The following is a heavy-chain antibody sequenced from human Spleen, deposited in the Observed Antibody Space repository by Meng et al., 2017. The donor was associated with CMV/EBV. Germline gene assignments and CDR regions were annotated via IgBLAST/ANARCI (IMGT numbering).Heavy chain of an antibody. Sequence: GESLKISCAASGFTFTNYNMNWVRQAPGKGLEWVSSISSRSGYIYYADSLKGRITISRDNAKNSLYLQMNSLRAEDTAVYYCARDLGDCSSTSCYYYYGMDVWGQGTTVTVSS. CDR1: GFTFTNYN. CDR3: ARDLGDCSSTSCYYYYGMDV. CDR2: ISSRSGYI. J-gene: IGHJ6*02. D-gene: IGHD2-2*01. V-gene: IGHV3-21*01.